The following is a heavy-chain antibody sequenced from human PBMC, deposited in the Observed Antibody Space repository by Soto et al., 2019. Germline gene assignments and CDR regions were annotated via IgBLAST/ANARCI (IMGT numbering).Heavy chain of an antibody. CDR3: ARADTAMTTPFDY. Sequence: SARLSLPCTKSSGSISNFQWTWIRLPPGRGLEWIGYVDYSGTANYNPSLKSRVSMSVDTSKNQLSLKVTSVTSVDTAMYYCARADTAMTTPFDYWGQGTLVTVS. D-gene: IGHD5-18*01. V-gene: IGHV4-59*12. J-gene: IGHJ4*02. CDR1: SGSISNFQ. CDR2: VDYSGTA.